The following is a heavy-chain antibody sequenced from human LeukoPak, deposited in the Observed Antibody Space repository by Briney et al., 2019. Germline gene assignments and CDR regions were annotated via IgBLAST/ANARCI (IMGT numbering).Heavy chain of an antibody. V-gene: IGHV7-4-1*02. CDR3: AREYDSSGYYPRLDFDY. J-gene: IGHJ4*02. CDR1: GYTFTSYA. D-gene: IGHD3-22*01. Sequence: ASVKVSCKASGYTFTSYAMNWVRQAPGQGLEWMGWINTNTGNPTYAQGFTGRFVFSLDTSVSTAYLQISSLRAEDTAAYNCAREYDSSGYYPRLDFDYWGQGTLVTVSS. CDR2: INTNTGNP.